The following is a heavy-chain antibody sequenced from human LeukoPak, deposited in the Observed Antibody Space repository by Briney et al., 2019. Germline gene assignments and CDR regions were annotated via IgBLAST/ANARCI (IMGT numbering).Heavy chain of an antibody. CDR1: FGFGSYG. Sequence: GGSLRLSCTGFGFGSYGMNWVRQAPGRGLEWISYISSSGSSEYYADSVKGRFTISRDNAKSSLYLQMSSLRVEDTAVYYCARRPYSSSWYYFDYWGQGTLVTVSS. CDR3: ARRPYSSSWYYFDY. J-gene: IGHJ4*02. V-gene: IGHV3-48*04. D-gene: IGHD6-13*01. CDR2: ISSSGSSE.